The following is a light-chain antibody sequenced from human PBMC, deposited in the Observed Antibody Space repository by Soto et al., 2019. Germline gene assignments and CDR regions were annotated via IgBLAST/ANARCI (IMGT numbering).Light chain of an antibody. CDR3: CSYAGSSTHAV. Sequence: QSALTQPASVSGSPGQSITISCTGTSSDVGSYNLVSWYQQHPGKAPKLMIYEVSKRPSGVSNRFSGSKSGNTASLTISGLQAEDVADYYCCSYAGSSTHAVFGGGTQLTVL. J-gene: IGLJ7*01. CDR2: EVS. CDR1: SSDVGSYNL. V-gene: IGLV2-23*02.